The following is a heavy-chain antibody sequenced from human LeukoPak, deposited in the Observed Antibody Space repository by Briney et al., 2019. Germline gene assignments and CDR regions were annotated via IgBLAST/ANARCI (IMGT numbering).Heavy chain of an antibody. Sequence: GGSLRLSCAASGFTVCSNYMSWVPQAPGKGLEWDSFICSGGSTYYADSVKGRFTIARANSKNTLYLKMNSPRAADTAVYYCASIRYYYYGMDVWGQGTTVTVSS. CDR2: ICSGGST. CDR3: ASIRYYYYGMDV. CDR1: GFTVCSNY. D-gene: IGHD2-2*02. J-gene: IGHJ6*02. V-gene: IGHV3-53*01.